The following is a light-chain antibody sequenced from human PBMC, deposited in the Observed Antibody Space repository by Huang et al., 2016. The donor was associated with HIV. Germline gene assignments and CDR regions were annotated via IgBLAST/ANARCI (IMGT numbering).Light chain of an antibody. CDR1: QGIAGY. J-gene: IGKJ5*01. CDR2: GVS. CDR3: QQLNSYPPGIT. Sequence: IQLTQSPSSLSASVGDRVTITCRASQGIAGYLAWYQQKPGKAPKLLIYGVSTLQSGVPSRFSGSGSGTDFTLTISSLQPEDFATYYCQQLNSYPPGITFGQGTRLEIK. V-gene: IGKV1-9*01.